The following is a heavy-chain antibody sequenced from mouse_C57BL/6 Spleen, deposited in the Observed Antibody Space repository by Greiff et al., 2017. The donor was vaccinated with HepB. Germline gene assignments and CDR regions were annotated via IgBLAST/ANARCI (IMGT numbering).Heavy chain of an antibody. Sequence: VKLVESGAELVKPGASVKISCKASGYAFSSYWMNWVKQRPGKGLEWIGQIYPGDGDTNYNGKFKGKATLTADKSSSTAYMQLSSLTSEDSAVYFCARKRSRGDFDYWGQGTTLTVSS. CDR2: IYPGDGDT. CDR3: ARKRSRGDFDY. V-gene: IGHV1-80*01. J-gene: IGHJ2*01. CDR1: GYAFSSYW.